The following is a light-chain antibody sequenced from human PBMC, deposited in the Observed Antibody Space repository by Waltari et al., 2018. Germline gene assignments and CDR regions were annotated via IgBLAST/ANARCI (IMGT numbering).Light chain of an antibody. CDR3: QAWDSSIV. CDR1: KLGEKY. J-gene: IGLJ2*01. CDR2: EDR. Sequence: SYELTQPPSVSVSPGQTASITCSGDKLGEKYASWYQQKPGQSPVLVIYEDRRRPSGIPERFSGSNSGNTATLTISGTQAMDEADYYCQAWDSSIVFGGGTKLTVL. V-gene: IGLV3-1*01.